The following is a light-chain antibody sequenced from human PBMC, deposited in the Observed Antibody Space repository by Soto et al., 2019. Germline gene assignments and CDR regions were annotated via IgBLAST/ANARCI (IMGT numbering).Light chain of an antibody. V-gene: IGLV2-14*01. CDR2: AVT. CDR3: SSYTSTGTVV. Sequence: QSALSQPASVSGSPGQSITISCTGTSSDVGGYDYVCWYQQHPGKVPKLMIYAVTNRPSGVSNRFSGSKSGNTASLTISGLQAEDEADYYCSSYTSTGTVVFGGGTKVTVL. CDR1: SSDVGGYDY. J-gene: IGLJ2*01.